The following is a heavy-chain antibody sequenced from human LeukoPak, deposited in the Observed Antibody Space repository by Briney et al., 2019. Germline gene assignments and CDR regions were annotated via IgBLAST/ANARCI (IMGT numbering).Heavy chain of an antibody. CDR2: LYIGGNT. CDR3: MTAAGYNFGQY. J-gene: IGHJ4*02. D-gene: IGHD5-18*01. CDR1: GLTVNNNY. V-gene: IGHV3-53*01. Sequence: GGSLRLSCAASGLTVNNNYMNWVRRAPGKGLEWVSALYIGGNTYYADSVRGRFTISRDNSKNTLYLQTNSLRAEDTAIYYCMTAAGYNFGQYWGQGTLVTVSS.